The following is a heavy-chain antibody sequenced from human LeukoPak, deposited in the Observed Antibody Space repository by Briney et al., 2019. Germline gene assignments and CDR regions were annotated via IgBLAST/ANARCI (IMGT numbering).Heavy chain of an antibody. CDR3: ARAYCTNGVCYRYFDY. D-gene: IGHD2-8*01. CDR1: GFTFSDHA. V-gene: IGHV3-33*01. J-gene: IGHJ4*02. Sequence: GGSLSLSCAASGFTFSDHAIQWVRQVPGKGLDWVAVIWYDGSKEYYADSVKGRFTISRDNPKNTLFLQMNNLRAEDTPVYYCARAYCTNGVCYRYFDYWGQGTLVTVSS. CDR2: IWYDGSKE.